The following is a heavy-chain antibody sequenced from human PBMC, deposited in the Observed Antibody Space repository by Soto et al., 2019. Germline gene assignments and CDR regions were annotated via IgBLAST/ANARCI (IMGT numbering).Heavy chain of an antibody. CDR2: INHSGST. V-gene: IGHV4-34*01. CDR3: ARRVGYYDYIWGSYHHYYFDY. CDR1: GGSFSGYY. D-gene: IGHD3-16*02. J-gene: IGHJ4*02. Sequence: PSETLSLTCAVYGGSFSGYYWSWIRQPPGKGLEWIGEINHSGSTNYNPSLKSRVTISVDTSKNQFSLKLSSVTAADTAVYYCARRVGYYDYIWGSYHHYYFDYWGQGTLVTVSS.